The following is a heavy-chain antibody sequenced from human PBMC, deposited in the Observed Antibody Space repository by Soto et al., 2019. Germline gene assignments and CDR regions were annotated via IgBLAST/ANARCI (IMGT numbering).Heavy chain of an antibody. Sequence: ASVKVSCKASGYTFTSYDINWVRQATGQGLEWMGWMNPNSGNTGYAQKFQGRVTMTRNTSISTAYMELSSLRSEDTAVYYCARGDGRSSSWITYYYYGMDVWGQGTTVTVSS. J-gene: IGHJ6*02. CDR2: MNPNSGNT. CDR3: ARGDGRSSSWITYYYYGMDV. V-gene: IGHV1-8*01. D-gene: IGHD6-13*01. CDR1: GYTFTSYD.